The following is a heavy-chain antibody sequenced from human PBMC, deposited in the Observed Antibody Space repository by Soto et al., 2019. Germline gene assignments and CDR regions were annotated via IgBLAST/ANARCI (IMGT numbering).Heavy chain of an antibody. D-gene: IGHD3-10*01. CDR2: IIPIFGTA. V-gene: IGHV1-69*12. CDR1: GGTFSSYA. CDR3: ARVIVSGSGDDPDYYYYGMDV. J-gene: IGHJ6*02. Sequence: QVQLVQSGAAVKKPGSSVKVSCKASGGTFSSYAISWVRQAPGQGLEWMGGIIPIFGTANYAQKFQGRVTITAAESTSTAYMELSSLRSEDTAVYYCARVIVSGSGDDPDYYYYGMDVWGQGTTVTVSS.